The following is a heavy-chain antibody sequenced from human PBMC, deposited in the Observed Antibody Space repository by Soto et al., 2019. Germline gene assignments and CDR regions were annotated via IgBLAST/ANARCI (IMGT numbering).Heavy chain of an antibody. V-gene: IGHV4-30-4*01. CDR2: IYNSGST. J-gene: IGHJ5*02. D-gene: IGHD6-6*01. Sequence: QVQLQESGPGLVRPSQTLSLTCTVSGDSINSVDHYWSWIRQPPGKGLEWMGDIYNSGSTHYNPSLNSRLTISIETSTNRFSLNLTYVTAADTAAYFCARLRCETENSRFDPGGQGALVTVTS. CDR1: GDSINSVDHY. CDR3: ARLRCETENSRFDP.